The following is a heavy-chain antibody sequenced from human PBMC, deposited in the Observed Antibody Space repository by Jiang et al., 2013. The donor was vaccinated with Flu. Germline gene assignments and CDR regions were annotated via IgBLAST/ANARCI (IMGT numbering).Heavy chain of an antibody. Sequence: SGAEVKRPGTSVRLSCKASGYPFTNYYIHWVRQAPGQGLEWMGIINPGDGGTKYAQDILGRATLTSDTSTSTVYMDLNSLRTEDTAVYYCAAYGSGRRGGFDHWGQGTLVTVSS. CDR3: AAYGSGRRGGFDH. D-gene: IGHD3-10*01. V-gene: IGHV1-46*01. CDR1: GYPFTNYY. J-gene: IGHJ4*02. CDR2: INPGDGGT.